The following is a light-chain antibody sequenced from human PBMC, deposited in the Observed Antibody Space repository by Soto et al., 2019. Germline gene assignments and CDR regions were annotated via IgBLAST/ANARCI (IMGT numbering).Light chain of an antibody. Sequence: QVSKSPFTLSVCVEDRVTIHCRASQSISSWLAWYQQKPGKAPKLLIYDASSLESGVPSRFSGSGSGTEFTLTISCLQPDDFAIQYCQPDTACLRNTFDQVTRLENK. J-gene: IGKJ5*01. V-gene: IGKV1-5*01. CDR2: DAS. CDR1: QSISSW. CDR3: QPDTACLRNT.